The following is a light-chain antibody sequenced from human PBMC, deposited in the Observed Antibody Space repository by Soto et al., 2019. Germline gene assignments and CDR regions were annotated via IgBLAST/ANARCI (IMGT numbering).Light chain of an antibody. V-gene: IGKV1-5*03. CDR1: QSISSW. J-gene: IGKJ4*01. Sequence: DIQMTQSPSTLSASVGDRVTITCRASQSISSWLAWYQQKPGKAPKLLIYKASSLESGVLSRFSGSGSGTEVTLTISSLQPDDFATYYCQHYNSFGGGTKVEIK. CDR3: QHYNS. CDR2: KAS.